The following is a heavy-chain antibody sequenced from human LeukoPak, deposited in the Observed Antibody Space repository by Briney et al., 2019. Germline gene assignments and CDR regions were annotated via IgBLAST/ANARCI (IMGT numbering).Heavy chain of an antibody. CDR2: IWYDGCNK. Sequence: PGGSLRLSCAASGFTFSSYGMHWVRQAPGKGLEWVAVIWYDGCNKYYADSVKGRFTISRDNSKNTLYLQMNSLRAEDTAVYYCARDLFYGDDYYGMDVWGQGTTVTVSS. J-gene: IGHJ6*02. D-gene: IGHD4-17*01. CDR3: ARDLFYGDDYYGMDV. CDR1: GFTFSSYG. V-gene: IGHV3-33*01.